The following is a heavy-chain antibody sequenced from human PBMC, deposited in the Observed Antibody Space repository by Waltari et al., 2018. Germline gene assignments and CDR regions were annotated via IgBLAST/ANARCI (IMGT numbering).Heavy chain of an antibody. Sequence: EVQLVESGGGLVQPGGSLRLSCAASGFTFCNFWMSWARRAPGRGLEGVANINQDGSGEYYVDSVKGRFTISKDNAKNSLYLQMNSLRVEDTAVYYCQRGDYWGQGTLVTVSS. CDR3: QRGDY. J-gene: IGHJ4*02. CDR2: INQDGSGE. V-gene: IGHV3-7*04. CDR1: GFTFCNFW.